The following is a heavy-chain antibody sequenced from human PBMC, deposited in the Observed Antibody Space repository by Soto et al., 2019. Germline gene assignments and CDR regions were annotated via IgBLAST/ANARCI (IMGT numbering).Heavy chain of an antibody. J-gene: IGHJ4*02. CDR3: ARGWELPAATFDY. Sequence: ASVKVSCKASGYTFANYDINWVRQATGQGLEWMGWVNPHSVNTGYAQRLQGRVSMTSDTSTTTAYMELTSLTSDDTAVYFCARGWELPAATFDYGGQGTLVTVSS. D-gene: IGHD2-2*01. CDR1: GYTFANYD. CDR2: VNPHSVNT. V-gene: IGHV1-8*01.